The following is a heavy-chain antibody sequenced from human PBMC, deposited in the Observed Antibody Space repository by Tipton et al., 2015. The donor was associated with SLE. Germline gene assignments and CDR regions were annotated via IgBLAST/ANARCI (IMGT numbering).Heavy chain of an antibody. CDR2: LHHSGNA. Sequence: TLSLTCAVSGGSMTCTRYYWGWIRQSPGKGLEWIGSLHHSGNAYYNASLKSRVAISVDTSNNLFSLKLSSVTAADTAVYYCTRHDYGDSDAFDFWGQGTMVTVSS. D-gene: IGHD4-17*01. V-gene: IGHV4-39*01. CDR3: TRHDYGDSDAFDF. CDR1: GGSMTCTRYY. J-gene: IGHJ3*01.